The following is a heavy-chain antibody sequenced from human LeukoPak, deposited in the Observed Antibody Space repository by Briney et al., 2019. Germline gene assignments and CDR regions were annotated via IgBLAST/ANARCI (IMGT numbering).Heavy chain of an antibody. V-gene: IGHV4-59*12. D-gene: IGHD3-10*01. CDR2: ISYSRSA. CDR3: ARGIRRHYYGSGSYYNTGRRIGAYFDY. J-gene: IGHJ4*02. CDR1: GASISGYY. Sequence: SETLSLTCTVSGASISGYYWSWIRQPPGKGLEWIGYISYSRSANYNPSLKSRVTISVDTSKNQFSLKLSSVTAADTAVYYCARGIRRHYYGSGSYYNTGRRIGAYFDYWGQGTLVTASS.